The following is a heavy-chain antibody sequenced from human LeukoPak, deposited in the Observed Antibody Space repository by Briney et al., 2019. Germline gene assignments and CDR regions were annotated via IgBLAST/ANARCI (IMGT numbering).Heavy chain of an antibody. CDR1: GGSISSYY. CDR2: IYTSGST. D-gene: IGHD3-10*01. CDR3: ARAVGSGSFQTYYYYMDV. V-gene: IGHV4-4*07. Sequence: SETLSLTCTVSGGSISSYYWSWIRQPAGKGLEWIGRIYTSGSTNYNPSLKSRVTMSVDTSKNQFSLKLSSVTAADTAVYYCARAVGSGSFQTYYYYMDVWDKETTVTIYS. J-gene: IGHJ6*03.